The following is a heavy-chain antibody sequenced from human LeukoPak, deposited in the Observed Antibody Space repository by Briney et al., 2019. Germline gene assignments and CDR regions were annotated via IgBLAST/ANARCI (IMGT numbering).Heavy chain of an antibody. CDR3: ARDRREGYSYGKGHYYYYYMDV. CDR1: GGSISSYY. V-gene: IGHV4-4*07. Sequence: SETLSLTCTVSGGSISSYYWSWIRQPAGKGLEWIGRIYTSGSTNYNPSLKSRVTMSVDTSKNQSSLKLSSVTAADTAVYYCARDRREGYSYGKGHYYYYYMDVWGKGTTVTISS. J-gene: IGHJ6*03. D-gene: IGHD5-18*01. CDR2: IYTSGST.